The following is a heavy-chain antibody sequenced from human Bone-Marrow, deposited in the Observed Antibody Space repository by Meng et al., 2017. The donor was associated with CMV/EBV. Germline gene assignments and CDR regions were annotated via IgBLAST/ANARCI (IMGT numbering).Heavy chain of an antibody. CDR1: GFTFSSYG. CDR3: AKDHLTVTTRYSGMDV. J-gene: IGHJ6*01. V-gene: IGHV3-30*02. Sequence: GESLKISCAASGFTFSSYGMHWVRQAPGKGLEWVAFIRYDGSNKYYADSVKGRFTISRDNSKNTLYLQMNSLRAEDTAVYYCAKDHLTVTTRYSGMDVWGQGTTVTGSS. D-gene: IGHD4-11*01. CDR2: IRYDGSNK.